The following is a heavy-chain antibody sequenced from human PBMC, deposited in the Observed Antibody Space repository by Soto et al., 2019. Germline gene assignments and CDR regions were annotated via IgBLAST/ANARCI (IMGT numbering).Heavy chain of an antibody. Sequence: GGSLRLSCAASGFTFSIYGMSWVRQAPEKGLEWVSVISDSGGTTDYADSVKGRFTISRDNSRNTLYLQMDSLRAEDTAVYYCAKDRVVGPIADRLDSWGQGTLVTVSS. V-gene: IGHV3-23*01. D-gene: IGHD1-26*01. CDR2: ISDSGGTT. CDR1: GFTFSIYG. CDR3: AKDRVVGPIADRLDS. J-gene: IGHJ5*01.